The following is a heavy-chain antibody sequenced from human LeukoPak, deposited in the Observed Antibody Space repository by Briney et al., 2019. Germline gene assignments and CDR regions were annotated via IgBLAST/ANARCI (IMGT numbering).Heavy chain of an antibody. V-gene: IGHV3-74*01. CDR2: MNSDGSSI. CDR1: GFTFGTYW. CDR3: AKAGPILRYFDFRYYFDY. D-gene: IGHD3-9*01. Sequence: GGSLRLSCAASGFTFGTYWMHWVRQAPGKGLEWVSRMNSDGSSISYADSVKGRFTISRDNSKNTLYLQMNSLRAEDTAVYYCAKAGPILRYFDFRYYFDYWGQGTLVTVSS. J-gene: IGHJ4*02.